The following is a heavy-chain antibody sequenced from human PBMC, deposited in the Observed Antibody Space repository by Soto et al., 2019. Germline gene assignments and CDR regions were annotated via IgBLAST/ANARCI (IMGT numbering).Heavy chain of an antibody. CDR2: IYYSGST. J-gene: IGHJ6*02. CDR1: GGSLSGGRYY. D-gene: IGHD4-4*01. Sequence: PSPTLSRTCTVSGGSLSGGRYYWNCYRQHPGKVLEWIGYIYYSGSTYYNPSLKSRVTISVDTSKNQFSLKLSSVTAADTAVYYCARGRATVTNGGYYYYGRDGWGQGTTVTVSS. V-gene: IGHV4-31*03. CDR3: ARGRATVTNGGYYYYGRDG.